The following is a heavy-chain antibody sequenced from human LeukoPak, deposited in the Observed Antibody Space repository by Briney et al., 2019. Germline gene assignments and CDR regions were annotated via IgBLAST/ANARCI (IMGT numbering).Heavy chain of an antibody. J-gene: IGHJ6*02. CDR1: GGTFSSYA. CDR2: IIPIFGTA. CDR3: ARVRLMGSYYYGMDV. D-gene: IGHD2-8*01. V-gene: IGHV1-69*13. Sequence: ASVKVSCKASGGTFSSYAISWVRQAPGQGLEWMGGIIPIFGTANYAQKFQGRVTITADESTSTAYMELSSLRSEDTAVYYCARVRLMGSYYYGMDVWGQGTTVTVSS.